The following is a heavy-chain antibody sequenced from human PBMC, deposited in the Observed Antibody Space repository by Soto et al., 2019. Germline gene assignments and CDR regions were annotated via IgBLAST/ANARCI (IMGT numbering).Heavy chain of an antibody. V-gene: IGHV4-31*03. CDR3: ARGIVGASHAVYNWFDP. J-gene: IGHJ5*02. Sequence: PSETLSLTCTVSGGSISSGGYYWSWIRQHPGKGLEWIGYIYYSGSTYYNPSLKSRVTISVDTSKNQFSLKLSSVTAADTAVYYCARGIVGASHAVYNWFDPWGQGTLVTVSS. CDR1: GGSISSGGYY. D-gene: IGHD1-26*01. CDR2: IYYSGST.